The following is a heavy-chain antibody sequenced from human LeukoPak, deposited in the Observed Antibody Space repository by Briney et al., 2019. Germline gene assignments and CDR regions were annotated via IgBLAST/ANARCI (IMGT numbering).Heavy chain of an antibody. CDR1: GFTFSSSA. CDR3: AKSGYNRFDY. CDR2: ISGSGSGGST. J-gene: IGHJ4*02. Sequence: PGGSLRLSCAASGFTFSSSAMSWVRQAPGKGLEWVSSISGSGSGGSTYYADSVKGRFTISRDNSKNTLYLQMNSLIAEETAVYYCAKSGYNRFDYWGQGTRVTVSS. D-gene: IGHD5-24*01. V-gene: IGHV3-23*01.